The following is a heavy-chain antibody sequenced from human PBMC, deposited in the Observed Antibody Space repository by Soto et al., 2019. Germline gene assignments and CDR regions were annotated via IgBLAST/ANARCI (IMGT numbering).Heavy chain of an antibody. Sequence: QVQLVQSGTEVKKAGSAVKVSCKTSGYTFTTYGISWIRQAPGQGLEWIAWISVYNGDTNYAQNVQGRVTMTTETLTTTAYLELRSLRSVDTAVYYCARVYCGGDCFSGGDFDYWGQGTLVTVS. J-gene: IGHJ4*02. V-gene: IGHV1-18*01. CDR1: GYTFTTYG. D-gene: IGHD2-21*01. CDR2: ISVYNGDT. CDR3: ARVYCGGDCFSGGDFDY.